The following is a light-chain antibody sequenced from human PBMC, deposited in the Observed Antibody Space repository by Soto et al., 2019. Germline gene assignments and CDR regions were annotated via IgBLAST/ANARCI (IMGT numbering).Light chain of an antibody. CDR3: RSDTSCSTLGVL. CDR1: RNDVGGYNF. J-gene: IGLJ2*01. V-gene: IGLV2-14*01. CDR2: DVS. Sequence: HSALTQPASVSGSPGQSITIPCTGTRNDVGGYNFVSWYQQHPGKAPKVMIYDVSNRPSGVSNRFSGSKSGNTVSLTISGRQAEDEADYYCRSDTSCSTLGVLFVGGTKLTVL.